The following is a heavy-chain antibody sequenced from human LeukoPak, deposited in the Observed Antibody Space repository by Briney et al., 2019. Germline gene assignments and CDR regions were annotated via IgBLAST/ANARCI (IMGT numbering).Heavy chain of an antibody. Sequence: PSETLSLTCTVSGVSISSYFWSWIRQPAGRGLEWIGGLYTSKNTNYNPSLKSRVIMSVDTSKNQFSLTLSSVTAADTAVYYCARETTLRGTPYYFDYWGQGILVTVSS. D-gene: IGHD3-10*01. CDR1: GVSISSYF. V-gene: IGHV4-4*07. J-gene: IGHJ4*02. CDR3: ARETTLRGTPYYFDY. CDR2: LYTSKNT.